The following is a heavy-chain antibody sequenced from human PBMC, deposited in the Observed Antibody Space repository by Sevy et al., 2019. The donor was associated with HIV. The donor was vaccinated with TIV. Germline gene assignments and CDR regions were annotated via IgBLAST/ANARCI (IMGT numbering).Heavy chain of an antibody. V-gene: IGHV3-23*01. J-gene: IGHJ4*02. Sequence: GGSLRLSCAASGFTFSTYAMNWVRQAPGKGLEWVSATSGRGGMTYYADSVKGRFTISRDNSKNTLYLQLNSLRAEDTAVYYCAREGDQQPFHYWGQGTLVTVSS. CDR3: AREGDQQPFHY. CDR2: TSGRGGMT. D-gene: IGHD6-13*01. CDR1: GFTFSTYA.